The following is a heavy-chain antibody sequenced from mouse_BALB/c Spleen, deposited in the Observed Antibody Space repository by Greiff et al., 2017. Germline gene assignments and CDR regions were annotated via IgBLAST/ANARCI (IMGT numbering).Heavy chain of an antibody. V-gene: IGHV1-4*01. D-gene: IGHD1-1*01. CDR3: ARGTITTVGYFDY. J-gene: IGHJ2*01. CDR2: INPSSGYT. Sequence: VQLQESGAELARPGASVKMSCKASGYTFTSYTMHWVKQRPGQGLEWIGYINPSSGYTNYNQKFKDKATLTADKSSSTAYMQLSSLTSEDSAVYYCARGTITTVGYFDYWGQGTTLTVSS. CDR1: GYTFTSYT.